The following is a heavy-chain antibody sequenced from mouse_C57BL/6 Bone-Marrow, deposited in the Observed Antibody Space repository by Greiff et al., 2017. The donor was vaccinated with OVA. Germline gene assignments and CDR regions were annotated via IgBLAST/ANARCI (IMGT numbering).Heavy chain of an antibody. CDR3: ITVFGNSYYAMDY. Sequence: QVQLQQPGAELVKPGSSVKLSCKASGYTFTGYWMDWVKQRPEQGLEWIGNIYPSDSETNYDQKFKDQATFTVDKSSSTAYLQLSSLTSEDSAVYYCITVFGNSYYAMDYWGQGTSVTVSS. CDR2: IYPSDSET. CDR1: GYTFTGYW. J-gene: IGHJ4*01. D-gene: IGHD1-1*01. V-gene: IGHV1-61*01.